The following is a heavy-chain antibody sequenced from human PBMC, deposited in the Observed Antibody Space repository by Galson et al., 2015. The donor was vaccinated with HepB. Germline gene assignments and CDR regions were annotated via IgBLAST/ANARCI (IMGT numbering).Heavy chain of an antibody. J-gene: IGHJ5*02. D-gene: IGHD5-18*01. CDR2: ISGLGENT. CDR3: AKGGHYSPFDP. V-gene: IGHV3-23*01. CDR1: GFTFFTSA. Sequence: SLRLSCAASGFTFFTSAMSWVRQAPGKGLGWVSTISGLGENTYYADSVKGRFTVSRDNSRNMVYLQMNSLRAEDTAIFYCAKGGHYSPFDPWGQGTLVTVSS.